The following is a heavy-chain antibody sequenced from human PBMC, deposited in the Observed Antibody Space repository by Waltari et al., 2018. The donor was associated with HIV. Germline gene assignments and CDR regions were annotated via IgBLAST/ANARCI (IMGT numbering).Heavy chain of an antibody. Sequence: EVQLMASGGRPVKPGGSLRLSCAASGFSLGSHSMRWVRQAPGKGLEWVASISSGSSFITYSGSVKGRFTISRGNAENSLYLQMNSLRAEDTAVYYCARDMATFTGAYYFDTWGQGTLVTVSS. D-gene: IGHD5-12*01. CDR1: GFSLGSHS. CDR3: ARDMATFTGAYYFDT. CDR2: ISSGSSFI. J-gene: IGHJ4*02. V-gene: IGHV3-21*01.